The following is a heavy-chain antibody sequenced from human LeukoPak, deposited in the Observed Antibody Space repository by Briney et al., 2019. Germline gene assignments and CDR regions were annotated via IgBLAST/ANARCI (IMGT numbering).Heavy chain of an antibody. Sequence: GGSLRLSCAASGFSISTYGMHWVRQAPGKGLEWGAALWYDGVNTYYADSVKGRFTISRDNSKNTLYLQMNSLRAEDAAVYYCARAQDSSSWYLDSWGQGTLVTVSS. D-gene: IGHD6-13*01. CDR1: GFSISTYG. J-gene: IGHJ4*02. CDR3: ARAQDSSSWYLDS. CDR2: LWYDGVNT. V-gene: IGHV3-33*01.